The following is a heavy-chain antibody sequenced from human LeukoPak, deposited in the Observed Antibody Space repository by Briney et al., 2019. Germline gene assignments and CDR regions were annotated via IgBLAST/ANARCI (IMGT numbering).Heavy chain of an antibody. CDR1: GYTFTGNY. CDR3: ARDHSSSWPLDY. V-gene: IGHV1-2*02. J-gene: IGHJ4*02. Sequence: ASVKVSCKASGYTFTGNYMHWVRQAPGQGLEWMGWINPNSGGTIYAQKFQGRVTMTRDTSISTAYIELSRLRSDDTAVYYCARDHSSSWPLDYWGQGTLVTVSS. D-gene: IGHD6-13*01. CDR2: INPNSGGT.